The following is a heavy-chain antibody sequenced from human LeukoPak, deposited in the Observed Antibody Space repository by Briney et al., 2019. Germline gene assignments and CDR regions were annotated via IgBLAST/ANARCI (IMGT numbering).Heavy chain of an antibody. Sequence: SETLSLTCTVSGGSISSYYWTWIRQPPGKGLEWVGYLYSSGSTNYNPSLESRVTMSVDTSKNQISLKLTSVTPADSAVYFCARGRLNPNRKLSYYYYYYGMDVWGQGTTVTVSS. CDR1: GGSISSYY. CDR2: LYSSGST. D-gene: IGHD1-14*01. V-gene: IGHV4-59*01. J-gene: IGHJ6*02. CDR3: ARGRLNPNRKLSYYYYYYGMDV.